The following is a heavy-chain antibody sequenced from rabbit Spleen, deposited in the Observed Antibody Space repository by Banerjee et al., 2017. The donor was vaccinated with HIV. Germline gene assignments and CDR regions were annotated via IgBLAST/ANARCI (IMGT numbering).Heavy chain of an antibody. CDR2: IVTVTSGSI. CDR3: TRDRSWYFNL. J-gene: IGHJ4*01. Sequence: QQHLEESGGGLVQPEGSLTLTCTASGFSFSSSDTMCWVRQAPGKGPEWIACIVTVTSGSIWYASWAKGRFTISQTSSTTVTLQMTSLTAADTATYFCTRDRSWYFNLWGPGPSSPS. CDR1: GFSFSSSDT. V-gene: IGHV1S45*01. D-gene: IGHD3-1*01.